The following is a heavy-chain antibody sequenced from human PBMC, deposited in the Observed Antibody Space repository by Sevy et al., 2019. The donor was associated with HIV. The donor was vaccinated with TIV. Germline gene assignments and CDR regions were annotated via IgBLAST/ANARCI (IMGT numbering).Heavy chain of an antibody. CDR2: IYYSGST. D-gene: IGHD3-10*01. Sequence: SETLSLTCTVSGGSISGGGYYWSWIRQHPGKGLEWIGYIYYSGSTYYNPSLKSRVTISVDTSKNQFSLKLSSVTAADTAVYYCARAGEVLLWFGAFDYWGQGTLVTVSS. V-gene: IGHV4-31*03. J-gene: IGHJ4*02. CDR3: ARAGEVLLWFGAFDY. CDR1: GGSISGGGYY.